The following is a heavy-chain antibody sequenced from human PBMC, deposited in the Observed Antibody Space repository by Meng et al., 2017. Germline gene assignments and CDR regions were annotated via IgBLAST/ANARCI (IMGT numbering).Heavy chain of an antibody. V-gene: IGHV4-59*01. CDR2: IHYSGST. D-gene: IGHD3-9*01. Sequence: SETLSLTCSVSDGSMNSYYWSWMRQPPGKGLEWIGDIHYSGSTNYNPSLKSRVTISVDTSKNHFSLKLSSVTAADTAIYYCARENVGLIRYFDWSREDESTANYYYGMDVWGQGTPVTVSS. CDR1: DGSMNSYY. CDR3: ARENVGLIRYFDWSREDESTANYYYGMDV. J-gene: IGHJ6*02.